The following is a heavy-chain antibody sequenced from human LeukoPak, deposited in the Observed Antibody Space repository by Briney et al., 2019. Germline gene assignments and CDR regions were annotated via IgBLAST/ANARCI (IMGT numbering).Heavy chain of an antibody. J-gene: IGHJ3*02. Sequence: GGSLRLSCAASGFTFSSYAMSWVRQAPGKGLEWVSAISGSGGSTYYADSVKGRFTISRDNSKNTLYLQMNSLRAEDTAVYYCAIRSITMIVVDTEAFDIWGQGTMVTVSS. D-gene: IGHD3-22*01. V-gene: IGHV3-23*01. CDR1: GFTFSSYA. CDR2: ISGSGGST. CDR3: AIRSITMIVVDTEAFDI.